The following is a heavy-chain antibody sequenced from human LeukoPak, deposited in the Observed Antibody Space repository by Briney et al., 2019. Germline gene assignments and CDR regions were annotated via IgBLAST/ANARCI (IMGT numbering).Heavy chain of an antibody. J-gene: IGHJ4*02. Sequence: GGSLRLSCAASGFTFGTYSMNWVRQAPGKGLEWVSYISSSSGTIYYADSVKGRLTISRDNAKNSLYLQMNSLRDEDTAVYFCARVAVGATHLDYWGQGTLVTVSS. V-gene: IGHV3-48*02. CDR3: ARVAVGATHLDY. CDR1: GFTFGTYS. D-gene: IGHD1-26*01. CDR2: ISSSSGTI.